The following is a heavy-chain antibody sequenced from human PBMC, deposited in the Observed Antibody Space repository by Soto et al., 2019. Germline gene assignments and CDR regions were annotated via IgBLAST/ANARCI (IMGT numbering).Heavy chain of an antibody. CDR2: ISGRGEIT. V-gene: IGHV3-23*01. D-gene: IGHD6-19*01. Sequence: GGSLRLSCAASGFTFSSYSMSWVRQAPGKGLGWVSSISGRGEITYYADAVKGRFTISRDNSKNTLYLQMNSLRADDTAVYFCAKRGNSAWYYFDSWGQGALVTVSS. J-gene: IGHJ4*02. CDR3: AKRGNSAWYYFDS. CDR1: GFTFSSYS.